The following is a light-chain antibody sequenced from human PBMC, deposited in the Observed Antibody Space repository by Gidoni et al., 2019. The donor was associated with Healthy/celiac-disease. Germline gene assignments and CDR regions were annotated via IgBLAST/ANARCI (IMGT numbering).Light chain of an antibody. J-gene: IGKJ1*01. CDR2: RAS. Sequence: DIRMTQSPSTLSASVADRDTIPYRASQSVSNWLAWYQQRPGKAPKVLIYRASTLKSGVPPSCIGSGYATAFTLTISSMQPDDFATDYCQQQDSFSPWSFGQGTEVEMK. V-gene: IGKV1-5*01. CDR3: QQQDSFSPWS. CDR1: QSVSNW.